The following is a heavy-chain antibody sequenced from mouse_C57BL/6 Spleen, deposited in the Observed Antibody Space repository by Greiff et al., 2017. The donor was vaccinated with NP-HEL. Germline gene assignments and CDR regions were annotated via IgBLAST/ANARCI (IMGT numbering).Heavy chain of an antibody. CDR1: GYAFTNYL. CDR3: ARGRVYYGSSYSAMDY. V-gene: IGHV1-54*01. Sequence: QVHVKQSGAELVRPGTSVKVSCKASGYAFTNYLIEWVKQRPGQGLEWIGVINPGSGGTNYNEKFKGKATLTADKSSSTAYMQLSSLTSEDSAVYFCARGRVYYGSSYSAMDYWGQGTSVTVSS. D-gene: IGHD1-1*01. J-gene: IGHJ4*01. CDR2: INPGSGGT.